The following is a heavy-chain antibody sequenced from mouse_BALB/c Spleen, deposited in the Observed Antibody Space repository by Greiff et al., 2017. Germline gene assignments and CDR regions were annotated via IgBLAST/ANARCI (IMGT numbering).Heavy chain of an antibody. V-gene: IGHV1-80*01. CDR2: IYPGDGDT. D-gene: IGHD1-1*01. Sequence: QVQLQQSGAELVRPGSSVKISCKASGYAFSSYWMNWVKQRPGQGLEWIGQIYPGDGDTNYNGKFKGKATLTADKSSSTAYMQLSSLTSEDSAVYFCARCLYYYGSSGYAMDYWGQGTSVTVSS. CDR1: GYAFSSYW. J-gene: IGHJ4*01. CDR3: ARCLYYYGSSGYAMDY.